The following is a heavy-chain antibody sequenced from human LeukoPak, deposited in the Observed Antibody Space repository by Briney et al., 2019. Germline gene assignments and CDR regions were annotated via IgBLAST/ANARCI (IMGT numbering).Heavy chain of an antibody. CDR1: GYSISSGYY. Sequence: SETLSLTCTVSGYSISSGYYWGWIRQPPGKGLEWIGSIYHSGSTFDNPSLKSRVTISVDTSKNQFSLKLSSVTAADTAVYYCARDRSNGWYVVDYWGQGTLVTVSS. CDR2: IYHSGST. V-gene: IGHV4-38-2*02. J-gene: IGHJ4*02. D-gene: IGHD6-19*01. CDR3: ARDRSNGWYVVDY.